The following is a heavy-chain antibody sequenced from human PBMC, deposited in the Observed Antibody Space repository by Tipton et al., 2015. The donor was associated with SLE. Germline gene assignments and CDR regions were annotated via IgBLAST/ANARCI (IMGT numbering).Heavy chain of an antibody. CDR1: GGSISSYY. J-gene: IGHJ2*01. CDR3: ARDPGNDQDYWYFDL. V-gene: IGHV4-59*01. Sequence: TLSLTCTVSGGSISSYYWGWIRQPPGKGLEWIGNIYYSGSTNYNPSLKSRVTISVDTSKNQFSLKLSSVTAADTAVYYCARDPGNDQDYWYFDLWGRGTLVTVSS. D-gene: IGHD3-10*01. CDR2: IYYSGST.